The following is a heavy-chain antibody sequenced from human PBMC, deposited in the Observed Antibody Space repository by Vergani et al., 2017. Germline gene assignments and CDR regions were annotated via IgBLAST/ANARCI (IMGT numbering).Heavy chain of an antibody. D-gene: IGHD3/OR15-3a*01. CDR1: GFTFSNAW. CDR3: FYDFWAGYDSGDV. CDR2: IRDKAYNYAT. V-gene: IGHV3-73*01. Sequence: VQLLQSGGGVVKPGGSLRLSCAASGFTFSNAWMSWVRQAPGKGLEWVGRIRDKAYNYATVYAVSVKGRFTISRDDSKKTAYLQMNGLTTEDTAVYYCFYDFWAGYDSGDVWGKGTTVTVSS. J-gene: IGHJ6*04.